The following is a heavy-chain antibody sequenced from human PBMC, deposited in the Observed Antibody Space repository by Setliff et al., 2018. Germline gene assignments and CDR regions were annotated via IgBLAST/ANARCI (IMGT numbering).Heavy chain of an antibody. CDR3: RFWSSYYKNDY. CDR1: GGSFSTYF. CDR2: ISHSGSA. J-gene: IGHJ4*02. Sequence: PSETLSLTCAVYGGSFSTYFWSWIRQPPGKGLEWIGEISHSGSANYNPSLNSRVSVSVDTPTNQFSLKVFSVTAADTAVYYCRFWSSYYKNDYWAQGTLVTVSS. V-gene: IGHV4-34*01. D-gene: IGHD3-3*01.